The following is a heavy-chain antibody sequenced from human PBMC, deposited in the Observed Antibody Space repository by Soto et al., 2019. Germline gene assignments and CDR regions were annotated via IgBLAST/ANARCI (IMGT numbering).Heavy chain of an antibody. V-gene: IGHV3-23*01. CDR1: GFTFSSYA. Sequence: PGGSLRLSXAASGFTFSSYAMNWVRQAPGKGLEWVSAISGSGSSTYYADSVKGRFTISRDTFKNTPYLQMNSLRAEDTAVYYCAKRGFPGTTLYYYGMDVWGQGTTVTVSS. D-gene: IGHD1-1*01. CDR3: AKRGFPGTTLYYYGMDV. J-gene: IGHJ6*02. CDR2: ISGSGSST.